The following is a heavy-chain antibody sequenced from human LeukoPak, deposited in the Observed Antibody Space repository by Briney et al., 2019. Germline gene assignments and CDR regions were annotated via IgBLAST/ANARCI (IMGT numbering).Heavy chain of an antibody. V-gene: IGHV4-4*07. D-gene: IGHD6-13*01. J-gene: IGHJ6*02. CDR3: ARHDDIALFRNGMDV. CDR1: GGSISSYY. CDR2: IYTSGST. Sequence: SETLSLTCTVSGGSISSYYWSWIRQPAGKGLEWIGRIYTSGSTNYNPSLKSRVTMSVDTSKNQFSLRLNSVTAADTAVYYCARHDDIALFRNGMDVWGQGTTVIVS.